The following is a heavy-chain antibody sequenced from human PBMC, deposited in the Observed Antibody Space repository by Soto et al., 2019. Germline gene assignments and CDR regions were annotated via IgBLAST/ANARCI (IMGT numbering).Heavy chain of an antibody. J-gene: IGHJ5*02. Sequence: QVQLQESGPGLVKPSQTLSLTCTVSGGSISSGGYYWSWIRQHPEKGLEWIGNIYYTGGTYYNPSLKSPLTISIDTSNNQFSLKMRSVTAADTAIYYCARAAYGDYGRLIGLDPWGQGTLVTVSS. CDR2: IYYTGGT. CDR1: GGSISSGGYY. CDR3: ARAAYGDYGRLIGLDP. D-gene: IGHD4-17*01. V-gene: IGHV4-31*01.